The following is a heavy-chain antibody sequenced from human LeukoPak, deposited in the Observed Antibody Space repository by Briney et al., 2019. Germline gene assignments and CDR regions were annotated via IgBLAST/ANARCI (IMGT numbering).Heavy chain of an antibody. Sequence: GGSLRLSCAGSGFIFSSTWMHWVRQAPGEGLVWVSRINSDGSTINYADSVKGRLTISRDNAKNTLYLQMNNLRVEDTALYFCATAGNYRFDYWGQGTLVTVSS. V-gene: IGHV3-74*01. CDR2: INSDGSTI. D-gene: IGHD1-7*01. J-gene: IGHJ4*02. CDR3: ATAGNYRFDY. CDR1: GFIFSSTW.